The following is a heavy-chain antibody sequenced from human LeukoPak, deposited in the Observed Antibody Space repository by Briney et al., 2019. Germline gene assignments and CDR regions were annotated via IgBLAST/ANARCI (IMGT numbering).Heavy chain of an antibody. CDR3: ATANIRYSSSWYDDFDY. D-gene: IGHD6-13*01. CDR2: FDPEDGET. Sequence: ASVTVSCTVSGYTLTELSMHWVRQAPGKGLEWMGGFDPEDGETIYAQKFQGRVTMTEDTSTDTAYMELSSLRSEDTAVYYCATANIRYSSSWYDDFDYWGQGTLVTVSS. J-gene: IGHJ4*02. V-gene: IGHV1-24*01. CDR1: GYTLTELS.